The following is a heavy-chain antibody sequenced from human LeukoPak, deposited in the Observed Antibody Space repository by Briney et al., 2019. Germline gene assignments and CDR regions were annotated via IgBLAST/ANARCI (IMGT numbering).Heavy chain of an antibody. V-gene: IGHV4-34*01. CDR3: ARGVGYFFIDAFNT. Sequence: SETLSLTCAVYGGSFSGYYWTWIRQPPGKGLEWIGEINHSGSTNYNPSLKSRVTISVDTSENQFSLKLSSVTAADTAVYYCARGVGYFFIDAFNTWGKGTMVTVSS. CDR1: GGSFSGYY. D-gene: IGHD3-22*01. CDR2: INHSGST. J-gene: IGHJ3*02.